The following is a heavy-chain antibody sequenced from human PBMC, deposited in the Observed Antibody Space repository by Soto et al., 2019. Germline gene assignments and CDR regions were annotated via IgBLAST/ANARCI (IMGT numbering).Heavy chain of an antibody. D-gene: IGHD3-10*01. CDR2: IKSKTDGGTT. J-gene: IGHJ4*02. CDR3: TTERVLLWFGESRFDY. CDR1: GFTFSNAW. V-gene: IGHV3-15*01. Sequence: GGSLRLSCAASGFTFSNAWMSWVRQAPGKGLEWVGRIKSKTDGGTTDYAAPVKGRFTISRDDSKNTLYLQMNSLKTEDTAVYYCTTERVLLWFGESRFDYWGQGTLVTVSS.